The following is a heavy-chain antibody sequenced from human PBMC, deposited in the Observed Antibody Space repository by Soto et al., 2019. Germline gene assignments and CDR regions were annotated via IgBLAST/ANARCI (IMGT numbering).Heavy chain of an antibody. D-gene: IGHD3-10*01. V-gene: IGHV3-30-3*01. CDR3: ARDFSITMVRGVISASADYYFDY. CDR1: GFTFSSYA. Sequence: GGSLRLSCAASGFTFSSYAMHWVRQAPGKGLEWVAVISYDGSNKYYADSVKGRFTISRDNSKNTLYLQMNSLRAEDTAVYYCARDFSITMVRGVISASADYYFDYWGQGTLVTVSS. CDR2: ISYDGSNK. J-gene: IGHJ4*02.